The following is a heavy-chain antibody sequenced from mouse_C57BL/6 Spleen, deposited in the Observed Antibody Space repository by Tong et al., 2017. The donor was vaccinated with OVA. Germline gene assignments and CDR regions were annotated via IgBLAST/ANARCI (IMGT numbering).Heavy chain of an antibody. J-gene: IGHJ3*01. D-gene: IGHD1-1*01. CDR1: GFTFSSYG. Sequence: EVQLQESGGDLVKPGGSLKLSCAASGFTFSSYGMSWVRQTPDKRLEWVATISSGGSYTYYPDSVKGRFTISRDNAKNTLYLQMSSRKSEDTAMYYCARQGYGSSYGYFDVWGQGTLVTVSA. CDR2: ISSGGSYT. CDR3: ARQGYGSSYGYFDV. V-gene: IGHV5-6*01.